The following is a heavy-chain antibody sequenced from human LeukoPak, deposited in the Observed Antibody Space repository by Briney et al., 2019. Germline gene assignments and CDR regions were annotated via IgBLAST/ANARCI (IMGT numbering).Heavy chain of an antibody. Sequence: ASVKVSCKASGYTFTSYAMHWVRQAPGQRLEWMGGFDPEDGETIYAQKFQGRVTMTEDTSTDTAYMELSSLRSEDTAVYYCATLGIVGAGPDYWGQGTPVTVSS. CDR2: FDPEDGET. CDR1: GYTFTSYA. CDR3: ATLGIVGAGPDY. V-gene: IGHV1-24*01. D-gene: IGHD1-26*01. J-gene: IGHJ4*02.